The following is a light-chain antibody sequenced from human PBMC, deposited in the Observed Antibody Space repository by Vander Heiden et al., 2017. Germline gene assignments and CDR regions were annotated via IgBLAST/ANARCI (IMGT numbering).Light chain of an antibody. CDR1: QDIRHY. CDR3: QQFENVPLT. CDR2: AAF. V-gene: IGKV1-33*01. J-gene: IGKJ5*01. Sequence: DIQMTQAPSSLSASVGDRVTISCQASQDIRHYLNWYQQKPGNAPELLIYAAFNLKPWVPSRFSGSGSGTDFTLTISSLEPEDIATYFCQQFENVPLTFGQGTRLEIK.